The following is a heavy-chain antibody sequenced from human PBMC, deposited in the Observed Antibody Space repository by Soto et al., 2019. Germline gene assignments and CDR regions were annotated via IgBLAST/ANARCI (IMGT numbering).Heavy chain of an antibody. V-gene: IGHV3-9*01. J-gene: IGHJ3*02. D-gene: IGHD1-26*01. Sequence: GGSLRLSCAASGFTFDDYAMHWVRQAPGKGLEWVSGISWNSGSIGYADSVKGRFTISRDNAKNSLYLQMNSLRAEDTALYYCAKPVLDEFMGATNAFDIWGQGTMVTVSS. CDR2: ISWNSGSI. CDR1: GFTFDDYA. CDR3: AKPVLDEFMGATNAFDI.